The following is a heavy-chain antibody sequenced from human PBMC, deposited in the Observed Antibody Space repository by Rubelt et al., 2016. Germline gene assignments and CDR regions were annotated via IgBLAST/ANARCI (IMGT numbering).Heavy chain of an antibody. V-gene: IGHV4-39*07. CDR2: IYYSGTT. CDR3: ARVGYSSSWYVPY. Sequence: QLQLQESGPGLVKPSETLSLTCTVSGGSISGSPYYWGWIRQPPGKGLEWIGSIYYSGTTYYNPSLKSRVTIIVDTSKNQFSLKLSAVTAADTAVYYCARVGYSSSWYVPYWGQGTLVTVSS. J-gene: IGHJ4*02. D-gene: IGHD6-13*01. CDR1: GGSISGSPYY.